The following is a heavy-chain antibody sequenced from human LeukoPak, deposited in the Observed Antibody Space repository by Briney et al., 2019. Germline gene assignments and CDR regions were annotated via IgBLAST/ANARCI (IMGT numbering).Heavy chain of an antibody. CDR3: ARDRTLYYDILTAYLDV. J-gene: IGHJ6*02. CDR2: IWHDGINK. D-gene: IGHD3-9*01. Sequence: GRSLRVSCAASGFTFSTYGMHWVRQAPGKGLEWVAMIWHDGINKYYAGSVKGRFTISRDNTKNTLYVQMNSLRAEDTAVYYCARDRTLYYDILTAYLDVWGQGTTVTVSS. V-gene: IGHV3-33*01. CDR1: GFTFSTYG.